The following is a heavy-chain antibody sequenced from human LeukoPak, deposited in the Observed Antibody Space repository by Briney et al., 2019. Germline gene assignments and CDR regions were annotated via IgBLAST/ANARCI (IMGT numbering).Heavy chain of an antibody. J-gene: IGHJ6*02. CDR3: ARFNAVWNRYYYGMDV. CDR1: GYTFTGYY. Sequence: GASVKVSCKASGYTFTGYYKHWVRQAPGQGLEWMGWINPNSGDTNYEQKFQGRVTMTRDTSISTGYMELSRLTSDDTAVYFCARFNAVWNRYYYGMDVWGQGTTVTVSS. CDR2: INPNSGDT. V-gene: IGHV1-2*02. D-gene: IGHD1-1*01.